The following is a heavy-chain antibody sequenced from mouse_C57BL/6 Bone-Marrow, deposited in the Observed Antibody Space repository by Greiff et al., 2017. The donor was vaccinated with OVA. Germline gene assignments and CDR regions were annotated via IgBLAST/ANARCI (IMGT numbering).Heavy chain of an antibody. Sequence: EVQLQQSGPGLAKPSQTLSLTCSVPGYSITSDYWNWLRKFPGNNLEYMGYISSSGSTYYNPSLKNRISITRDTSKNQYYLQLNSVTTEDTATYYCARWVEPWYFYVWGTGTTVTVSS. CDR3: ARWVEPWYFYV. J-gene: IGHJ1*03. CDR1: GYSITSDY. D-gene: IGHD1-1*02. V-gene: IGHV3-8*01. CDR2: ISSSGST.